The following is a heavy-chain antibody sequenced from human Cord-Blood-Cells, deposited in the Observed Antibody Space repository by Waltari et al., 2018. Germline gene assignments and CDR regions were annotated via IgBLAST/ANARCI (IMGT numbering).Heavy chain of an antibody. J-gene: IGHJ4*02. D-gene: IGHD6-6*01. CDR3: ARNGLYSSSSFDY. Sequence: QVQLVQSGAEVKQPGSSGKVCCKASGGTFSSYAISWVRPAPGQGLEWMGGIIPIFGTANYAQKFQGRVTITADESTSTAYMELSSLRSEDTAVYYCARNGLYSSSSFDYWGQGTLVTVSS. V-gene: IGHV1-69*01. CDR2: IIPIFGTA. CDR1: GGTFSSYA.